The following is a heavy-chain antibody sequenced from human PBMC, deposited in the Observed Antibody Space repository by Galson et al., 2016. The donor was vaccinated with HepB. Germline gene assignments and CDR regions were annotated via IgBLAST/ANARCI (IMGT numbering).Heavy chain of an antibody. Sequence: QSGAEVKKPGEPLKISCKGSEYSFTGYWIGWVRQMPGKGLEWMGIVYSGDSDARYSPSFQGQVTISADKSINTAYLQWSSLKASDTAINYCARLVRGDAFDIWGQGTLVIVSS. J-gene: IGHJ3*02. CDR3: ARLVRGDAFDI. CDR1: EYSFTGYW. V-gene: IGHV5-51*01. D-gene: IGHD3-10*01. CDR2: VYSGDSDA.